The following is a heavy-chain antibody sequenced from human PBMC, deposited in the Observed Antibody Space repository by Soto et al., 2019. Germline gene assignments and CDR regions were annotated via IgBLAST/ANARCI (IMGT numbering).Heavy chain of an antibody. Sequence: QVQLVQSGAEVKKPGSSVKVSCKASGGTFSSYAISWVRQAPGQGLEWMGGIIPIFGTANYAQKFTGRVTISADESTSTAYMKLSSLRSEDTAVYYCARDNCSGGSCYLGLDYWGQGTLVTVSS. CDR2: IIPIFGTA. CDR1: GGTFSSYA. J-gene: IGHJ4*02. V-gene: IGHV1-69*12. CDR3: ARDNCSGGSCYLGLDY. D-gene: IGHD2-15*01.